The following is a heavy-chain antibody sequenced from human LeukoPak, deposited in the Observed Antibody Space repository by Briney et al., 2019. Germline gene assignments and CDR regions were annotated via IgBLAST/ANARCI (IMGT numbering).Heavy chain of an antibody. CDR3: AKSAYYDASGYYREYYFDY. Sequence: TGGSLRLSCAASGFSFSSYAMSWVRQTPGKGLEWVSSISGSGATTYYADSVKGRFTISRDKTKNTLYLQMNSLRAEDTAVYYCAKSAYYDASGYYREYYFDYWGQGTLVTVSS. V-gene: IGHV3-23*01. CDR2: ISGSGATT. J-gene: IGHJ4*02. D-gene: IGHD3-22*01. CDR1: GFSFSSYA.